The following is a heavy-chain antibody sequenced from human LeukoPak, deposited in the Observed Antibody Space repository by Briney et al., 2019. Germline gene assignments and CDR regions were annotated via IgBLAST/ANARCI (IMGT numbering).Heavy chain of an antibody. CDR3: AQDYSGYDLSAGY. J-gene: IGHJ4*02. CDR1: GFTFSSHA. Sequence: PGGSLRLSCAASGFTFSSHAMSRVRQAPGKGLEWVSVISGSGRSAYYADSLKGRFTISRDNSKDTVYLQINSLRAEDTALYYCAQDYSGYDLSAGYWSQGTLVTVAS. D-gene: IGHD5-12*01. CDR2: ISGSGRSA. V-gene: IGHV3-23*01.